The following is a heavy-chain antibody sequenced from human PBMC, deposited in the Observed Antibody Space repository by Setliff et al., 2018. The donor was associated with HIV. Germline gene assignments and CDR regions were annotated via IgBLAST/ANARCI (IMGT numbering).Heavy chain of an antibody. Sequence: PSETLSLTCTVSGGSISSYYWSWIRQPPGKGLEWIGYIYTSGTTEYNPSLDSRVTISVDTSRDQFSLNLRSVTAADTALHFCARLIHTGLLYFDYWGLGMLVTVSS. J-gene: IGHJ4*02. CDR3: ARLIHTGLLYFDY. CDR2: IYTSGTT. D-gene: IGHD2-8*02. V-gene: IGHV4-4*09. CDR1: GGSISSYY.